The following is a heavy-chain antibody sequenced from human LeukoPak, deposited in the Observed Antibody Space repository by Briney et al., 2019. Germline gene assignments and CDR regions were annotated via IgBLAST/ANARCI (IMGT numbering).Heavy chain of an antibody. CDR1: GFTFSSYS. V-gene: IGHV3-23*01. CDR3: ATHILFWSGLFDS. J-gene: IGHJ4*02. Sequence: GGSLRLSCAASGFTFSSYSMNWVRQAPGKGLEWVSAISGSGGSTYYADSVKGRFTISRDNSKNTLYLQMNSLRAEDTAVYYCATHILFWSGLFDSWGQGALVSVSS. D-gene: IGHD3-3*01. CDR2: ISGSGGST.